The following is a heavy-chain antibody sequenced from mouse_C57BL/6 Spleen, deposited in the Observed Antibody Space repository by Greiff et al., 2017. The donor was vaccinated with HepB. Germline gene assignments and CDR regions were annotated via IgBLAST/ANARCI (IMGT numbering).Heavy chain of an antibody. D-gene: IGHD2-1*01. CDR3: AREGKTTFAY. CDR1: GYTFTSYW. V-gene: IGHV1-59*01. J-gene: IGHJ3*01. CDR2: IDPSDSYT. Sequence: VQLQQPGAELVRPGTSVKLSCKASGYTFTSYWMHWVKQRPGQGLEWIGVIDPSDSYTNYNQKFKGKATLTVDTSSSTAYMQLSSLTSEDSAVYYCAREGKTTFAYWGQGTLVTVSA.